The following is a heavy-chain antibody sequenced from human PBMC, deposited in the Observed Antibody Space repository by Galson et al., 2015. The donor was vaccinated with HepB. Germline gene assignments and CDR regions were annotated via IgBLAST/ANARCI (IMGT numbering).Heavy chain of an antibody. D-gene: IGHD3-22*01. Sequence: SLRLSCAASGLTFSKAWMSWVRQAPGKGPEWVGLIKSKNDGGTTDYAAPVKGRFSISREDSENTLFLQMNSLKIEDTAVYFCTTVGAYYYDSYDYWGQGTLVTVSS. CDR3: TTVGAYYYDSYDY. CDR2: IKSKNDGGTT. CDR1: GLTFSKAW. J-gene: IGHJ4*02. V-gene: IGHV3-15*05.